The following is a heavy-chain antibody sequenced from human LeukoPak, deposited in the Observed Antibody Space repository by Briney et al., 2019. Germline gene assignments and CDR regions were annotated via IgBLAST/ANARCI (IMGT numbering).Heavy chain of an antibody. CDR2: IKSKTYGGTT. Sequence: GGSLRLSCAASGFTFGDAWMSWVRQSPGKGLEWVGRIKSKTYGGTTDYAAPVKGRFSISRDDSKNTVYLQMNSLKTEDTAVYYCTTATSYWGQGSLVTVSS. CDR3: TTATSY. V-gene: IGHV3-15*01. J-gene: IGHJ4*02. CDR1: GFTFGDAW.